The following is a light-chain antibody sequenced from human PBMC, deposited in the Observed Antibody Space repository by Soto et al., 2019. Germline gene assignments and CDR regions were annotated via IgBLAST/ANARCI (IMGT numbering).Light chain of an antibody. V-gene: IGKV1-39*01. J-gene: IGKJ1*01. CDR3: QQSHSMFTT. CDR1: QTIITY. Sequence: DIQMTQSPSSLSASVGDRVTITCRASQTIITYLNWYQHKSGTAPKLLIYAASTLHSVVPSRFSGSGSGTEFTHTISNLRAEDFATYYCQQSHSMFTTFGQGTKLEI. CDR2: AAS.